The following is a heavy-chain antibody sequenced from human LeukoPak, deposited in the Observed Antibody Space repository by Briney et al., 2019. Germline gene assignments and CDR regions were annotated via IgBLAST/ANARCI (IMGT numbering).Heavy chain of an antibody. D-gene: IGHD5-18*01. J-gene: IGHJ4*02. CDR3: AGGYSYGYYYSDY. V-gene: IGHV3-74*01. CDR1: GFTFSRNW. CDR2: INSDGSRT. Sequence: GGSLRLSCAASGFTFSRNWMHWVRQAPGKGLVWVSGINSDGSRTNYADSVKRRFTISSDNAKNTLYLRMNSLRVEDTAVYYCAGGYSYGYYYSDYWGQGTLVTVSS.